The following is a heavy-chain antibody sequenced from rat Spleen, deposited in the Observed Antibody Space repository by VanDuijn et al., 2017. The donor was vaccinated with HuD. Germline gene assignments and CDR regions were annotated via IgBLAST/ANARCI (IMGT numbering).Heavy chain of an antibody. V-gene: IGHV2-1*01. CDR3: ATAYHSSDAHYFDY. CDR1: GFSLTSNA. Sequence: QVQLKESGPGLVQPSQTLSLTCTVSGFSLTSNAVSWVRQPPGKGLEWMGRIQSGGSTDYNSALKSRLSISRDTSKSQVFLKMNSLQTEDTAMYFCATAYHSSDAHYFDYWGQGVMVTVSS. CDR2: IQSGGST. D-gene: IGHD1-1*01. J-gene: IGHJ2*01.